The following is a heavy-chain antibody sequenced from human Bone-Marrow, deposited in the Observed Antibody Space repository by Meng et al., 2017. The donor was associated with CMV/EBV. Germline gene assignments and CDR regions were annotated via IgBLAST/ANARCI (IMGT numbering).Heavy chain of an antibody. CDR1: GSTFSNAW. J-gene: IGHJ4*02. Sequence: GGSLRLSCAASGSTFSNAWMSWVRQAPGKGLEWVGRIKSKTDGGTTDYAAPVKGRFTISRDDSKNTLYLQMNSLRAEDTAVYYCARGVRFHPHDYWGQGTLVTVSS. CDR3: ARGVRFHPHDY. V-gene: IGHV3-15*05. CDR2: IKSKTDGGTT. D-gene: IGHD3-3*01.